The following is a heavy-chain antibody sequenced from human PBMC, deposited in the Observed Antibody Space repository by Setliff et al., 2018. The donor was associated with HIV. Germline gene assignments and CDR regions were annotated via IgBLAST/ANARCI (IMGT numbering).Heavy chain of an antibody. CDR2: IHYSGST. V-gene: IGHV4-59*01. D-gene: IGHD3-10*01. CDR3: ARGRDKYGPIDY. Sequence: SETLSLTCTVSGGSISSSYWTWTRQPPGKGLEWIGNIHYSGSTNYNPSLKSRVTISVDTSRSQFSLKLSPGTAADTAVYSCARGRDKYGPIDYWGQGTPVTV. J-gene: IGHJ4*02. CDR1: GGSISSSY.